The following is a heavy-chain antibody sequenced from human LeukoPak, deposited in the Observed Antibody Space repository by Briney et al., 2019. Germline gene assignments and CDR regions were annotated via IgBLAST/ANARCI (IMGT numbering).Heavy chain of an antibody. CDR1: GYTSTSYA. CDR2: INAGNGNT. CDR3: ARDPSDLLWFGELFVWFDP. J-gene: IGHJ5*02. V-gene: IGHV1-3*01. Sequence: ASVKVSCKASGYTSTSYAMHWVRQAPGQRLEWMGWINAGNGNTKYSQKFQGRVTITRDTSASTAYMELSSLRSEDTAVYYCARDPSDLLWFGELFVWFDPWGQGTLVTVSS. D-gene: IGHD3-10*01.